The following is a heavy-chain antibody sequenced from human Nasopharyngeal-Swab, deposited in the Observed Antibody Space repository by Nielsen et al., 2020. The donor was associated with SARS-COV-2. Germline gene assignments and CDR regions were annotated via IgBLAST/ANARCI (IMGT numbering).Heavy chain of an antibody. J-gene: IGHJ4*02. V-gene: IGHV3-74*01. CDR3: ARARDGYNLAY. D-gene: IGHD5-24*01. Sequence: WIRQPPGKGLVWVSRINSDGSSTTYADSVTGRFTISRDNAKNTLYLQMNSLRAEDTAVYYCARARDGYNLAYWGQGTLVTVSS. CDR2: INSDGSST.